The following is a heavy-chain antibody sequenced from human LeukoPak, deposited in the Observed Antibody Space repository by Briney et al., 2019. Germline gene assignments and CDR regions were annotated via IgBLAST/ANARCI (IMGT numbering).Heavy chain of an antibody. CDR3: TTDILTAFDYYYYGMDV. CDR1: GFTFSNAW. J-gene: IGHJ6*02. D-gene: IGHD3-9*01. Sequence: GGSLRLSCAASGFTFSNAWMNWVRQAPGKGLEWVGRIKSKTDGGATDYAAPVKGRFTISRDDSKNTLYLQMNSLKTEDTAVYSCTTDILTAFDYYYYGMDVWGQGTTVTVSS. V-gene: IGHV3-15*01. CDR2: IKSKTDGGAT.